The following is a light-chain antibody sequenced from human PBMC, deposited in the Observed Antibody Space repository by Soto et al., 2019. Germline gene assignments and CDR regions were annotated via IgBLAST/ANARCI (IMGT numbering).Light chain of an antibody. J-gene: IGKJ1*01. CDR2: WAS. V-gene: IGKV4-1*01. Sequence: DIVMTQSPDSLAVSLGERATINCKSSQSVLYSSNNKNYLAWYQQKPGQPPKLIIYWASTRESGVPDRFSGSGSGTDFTLTISSLQAEDVAYYYCQQYYNTGAFGQGTKVELK. CDR1: QSVLYSSNNKNY. CDR3: QQYYNTGA.